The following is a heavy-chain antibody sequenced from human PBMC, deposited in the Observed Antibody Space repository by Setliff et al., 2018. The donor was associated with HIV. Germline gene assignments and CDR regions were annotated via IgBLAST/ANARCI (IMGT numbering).Heavy chain of an antibody. Sequence: SVKVSCKASGKTLSVHPISWVRQAPGRGLEWMGGIIPILGIASYSQKFQGRVTITADKSTSTAYMELSSLRSEDTAVYYCATYHYYDSSAYYIDLYYLDYWGQGTLVTVSS. CDR2: IIPILGIA. D-gene: IGHD3-22*01. V-gene: IGHV1-69*10. J-gene: IGHJ4*02. CDR1: GKTLSVHP. CDR3: ATYHYYDSSAYYIDLYYLDY.